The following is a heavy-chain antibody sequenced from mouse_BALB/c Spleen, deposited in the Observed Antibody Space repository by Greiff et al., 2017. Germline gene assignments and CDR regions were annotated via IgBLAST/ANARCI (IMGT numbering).Heavy chain of an antibody. Sequence: EVQVVESGGGLVQPGGSRKLSCAASGFTFSSFGMHWVLQAPEKGLEWVAYISSGISTIYYADTVKGRFTISRDNPKNTLFLQMTSLRSEDTAMYYCVSDYDYAWCAYWGQGTLVTVSA. CDR3: VSDYDYAWCAY. CDR2: ISSGISTI. D-gene: IGHD2-4*01. V-gene: IGHV5-17*02. CDR1: GFTFSSFG. J-gene: IGHJ3*01.